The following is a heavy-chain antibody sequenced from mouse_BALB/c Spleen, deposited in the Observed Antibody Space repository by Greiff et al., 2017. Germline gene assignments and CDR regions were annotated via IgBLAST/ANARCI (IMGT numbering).Heavy chain of an antibody. J-gene: IGHJ2*01. Sequence: EVKVEESGPGLVKPSQSLSLTCTVTGYSITSDYAWNWIRQFPGNTLEWMGYISYSGSTSYNPSLKSRISITRDTSKNQFFLQLNSVTTEDTATYYCARSTGYFDYWGQGTTLTVSS. CDR1: GYSITSDYA. D-gene: IGHD1-1*01. CDR2: ISYSGST. CDR3: ARSTGYFDY. V-gene: IGHV3-2*02.